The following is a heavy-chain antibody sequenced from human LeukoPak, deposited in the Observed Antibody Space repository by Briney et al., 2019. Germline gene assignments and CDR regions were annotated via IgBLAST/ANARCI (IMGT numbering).Heavy chain of an antibody. D-gene: IGHD2-15*01. CDR2: IIPIFGTA. Sequence: SVKVSCKASGGTFSSYAISWVRQAPGQGLEWMGGIIPIFGTANFAQKFQGRVTITADESTSTAYMELSSLRSEDTAVYYCARSAFLVVVAATPPWFDPWGQGTLVTVSS. J-gene: IGHJ5*02. CDR1: GGTFSSYA. CDR3: ARSAFLVVVAATPPWFDP. V-gene: IGHV1-69*13.